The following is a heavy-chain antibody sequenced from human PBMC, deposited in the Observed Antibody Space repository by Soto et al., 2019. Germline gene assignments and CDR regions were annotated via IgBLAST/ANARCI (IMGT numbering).Heavy chain of an antibody. V-gene: IGHV3-48*02. CDR2: ISSSSSTI. D-gene: IGHD6-19*01. CDR3: AREAGTWHLPLNWFDP. CDR1: GFTFSSYS. Sequence: EVQLVESGGGLVQPGGSLRLSCAASGFTFSSYSMNWVRQAPGKGLEWVSDISSSSSTIYYADSVKGRFTISRDNAKNSLYLQMNSLRDEDTAVYYCAREAGTWHLPLNWFDPWGQGTLVTVSS. J-gene: IGHJ5*02.